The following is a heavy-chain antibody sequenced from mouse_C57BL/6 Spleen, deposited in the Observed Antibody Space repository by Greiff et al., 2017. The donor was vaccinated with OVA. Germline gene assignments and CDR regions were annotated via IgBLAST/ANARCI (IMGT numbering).Heavy chain of an antibody. CDR2: IDPANGNT. Sequence: VQLQQSVAELVRPGASVKLSCTASGFNIKNPYMHWVKQRPEQGLEWIGRIDPANGNTKYAPKFQGKATITADTSSNTAYLQLSSLTSEDTAIYYCAVEAMDYWGQGTSVTVSS. CDR3: AVEAMDY. J-gene: IGHJ4*01. V-gene: IGHV14-3*01. CDR1: GFNIKNPY.